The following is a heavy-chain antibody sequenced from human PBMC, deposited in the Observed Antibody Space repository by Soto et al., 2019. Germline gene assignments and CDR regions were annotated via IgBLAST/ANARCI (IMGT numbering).Heavy chain of an antibody. CDR1: GFTFSSYE. V-gene: IGHV3-48*03. CDR3: ARDYYDSSGYDSFVDY. D-gene: IGHD3-22*01. J-gene: IGHJ4*02. Sequence: TGGSLRLSCAASGFTFSSYEMNWVRQAPGKGLEWVSYISSSGSTIYYADSVKGRFTISRDNAKNSLYLQMNSLRAEDTAVYYCARDYYDSSGYDSFVDYWGQGTLVTVSS. CDR2: ISSSGSTI.